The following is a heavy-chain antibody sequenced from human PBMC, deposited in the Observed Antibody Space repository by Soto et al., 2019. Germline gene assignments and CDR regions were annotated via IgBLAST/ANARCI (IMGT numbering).Heavy chain of an antibody. J-gene: IGHJ6*02. V-gene: IGHV1-8*01. Sequence: QVQPVQSGAEVKKPGASVKVSCKASGYTFTSYDINWVRQATGQGLEWMGWMNPNSGNTGYAQKFQGRVTMTRNTSISTAYMELSSLRSEDTAVYYCARGHSSSSKYYYYYGMDVWGQGTTVTVSS. CDR3: ARGHSSSSKYYYYYGMDV. CDR2: MNPNSGNT. D-gene: IGHD6-6*01. CDR1: GYTFTSYD.